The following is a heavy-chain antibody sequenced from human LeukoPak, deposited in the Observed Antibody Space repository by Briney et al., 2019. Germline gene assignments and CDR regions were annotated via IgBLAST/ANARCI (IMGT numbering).Heavy chain of an antibody. J-gene: IGHJ5*02. D-gene: IGHD3-3*01. CDR3: ARDLEAGVGFWSGYYSSNWFDP. CDR2: ISAYNGNT. Sequence: ASVKVSCKASGYTFTSYGISWVRQAPGQGLEWMGWISAYNGNTNYAQKLQGRVTITTDTSTSTAYMELRSLRSDDTAVYYCARDLEAGVGFWSGYYSSNWFDPWGQGTLVTVSS. V-gene: IGHV1-18*01. CDR1: GYTFTSYG.